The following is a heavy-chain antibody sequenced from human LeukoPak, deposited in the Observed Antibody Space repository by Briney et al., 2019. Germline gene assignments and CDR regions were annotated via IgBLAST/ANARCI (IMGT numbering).Heavy chain of an antibody. Sequence: ASVNVSCKASGGTFSIYDINWVRHATGQGLEWMGWMSPNSGDTGYAQKFQGRVTMTRDTSISTAFMELTSLRSEDTAVYYCARGPPNWGFDFWGQGALVTVSS. D-gene: IGHD7-27*01. CDR1: GGTFSIYD. CDR3: ARGPPNWGFDF. CDR2: MSPNSGDT. J-gene: IGHJ4*02. V-gene: IGHV1-8*02.